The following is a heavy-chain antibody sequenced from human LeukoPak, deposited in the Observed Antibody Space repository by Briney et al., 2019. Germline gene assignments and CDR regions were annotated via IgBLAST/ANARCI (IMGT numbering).Heavy chain of an antibody. CDR1: GFTFTDYY. CDR3: ARERYEISGYYGNDAFDI. J-gene: IGHJ3*02. V-gene: IGHV3-11*04. D-gene: IGHD3-22*01. CDR2: ISSSGGTI. Sequence: GGSLRLSCAASGFTFTDYYMSWIRQAPGKGLEWISYISSSGGTIYYADSVKGRFTISRDNARNSLFLQMNSLRAEDTAVYYCARERYEISGYYGNDAFDIWGQGTMVTVSS.